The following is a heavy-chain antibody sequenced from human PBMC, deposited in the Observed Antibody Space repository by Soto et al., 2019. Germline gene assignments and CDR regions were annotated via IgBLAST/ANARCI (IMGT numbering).Heavy chain of an antibody. V-gene: IGHV3-23*01. J-gene: IGHJ4*02. CDR2: ISAGAGST. CDR3: AKVVSVAVSPRGLIDC. D-gene: IGHD6-19*01. CDR1: GFTFSSYA. Sequence: GGSLRLSCAGSGFTFSSYAMNWVRQAPGKGLEWVSGISAGAGSTYYADSVKGRFTISRDNSKNTLYLQMNSLRAEDTAVYYCAKVVSVAVSPRGLIDCWGQGALVTVSS.